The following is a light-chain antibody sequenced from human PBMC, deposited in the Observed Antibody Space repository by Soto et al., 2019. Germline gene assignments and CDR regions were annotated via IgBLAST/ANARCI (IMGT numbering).Light chain of an antibody. CDR3: NSYIIIGSYV. CDR2: NNN. J-gene: IGLJ1*01. V-gene: IGLV1-44*01. Sequence: QSVLTQPPSASGTPGQRVTISCSGGSSNIGTNAVNWYQQLPGTAPKLLIYNNNQRPSGVPDRFSGSKSGTTASLAITGLQAEDEADYYCNSYIIIGSYVFGTGTKVTVL. CDR1: SSNIGTNA.